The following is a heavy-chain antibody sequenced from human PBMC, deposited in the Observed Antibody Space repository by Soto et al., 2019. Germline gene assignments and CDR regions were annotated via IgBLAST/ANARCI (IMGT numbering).Heavy chain of an antibody. V-gene: IGHV3-23*04. CDR2: ISGSGGST. Sequence: EVQLVESGGGLVQPGRSLRLSCAASGFTFDDYAMHWVRQAPGKGLEWVSAISGSGGSTYYADSVKGRFTISRDNSKNTLYLQMNSLRAEDTAVYYCAKETPLFRELPDYWGQGTLVTVSS. J-gene: IGHJ4*02. CDR3: AKETPLFRELPDY. CDR1: GFTFDDYA. D-gene: IGHD1-7*01.